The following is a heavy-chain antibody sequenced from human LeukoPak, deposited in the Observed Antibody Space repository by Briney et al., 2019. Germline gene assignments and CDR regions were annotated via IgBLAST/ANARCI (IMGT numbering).Heavy chain of an antibody. CDR3: ASGYGDTDYYFDY. CDR2: INHSGST. J-gene: IGHJ4*02. D-gene: IGHD4-17*01. CDR1: GGSFSGYY. Sequence: PSETLSLTCAVYGGSFSGYYWSWIRQPPGKGLEWIGEINHSGSTNYNPSLKSRVTISVDTSKNQFSLKPSSVTAADTAVYYCASGYGDTDYYFDYWGQGTLVTVSS. V-gene: IGHV4-34*01.